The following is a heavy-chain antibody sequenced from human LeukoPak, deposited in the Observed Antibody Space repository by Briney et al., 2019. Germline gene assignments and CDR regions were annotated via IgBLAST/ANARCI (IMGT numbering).Heavy chain of an antibody. CDR1: GGSISSYY. V-gene: IGHV4-59*01. J-gene: IGHJ4*02. CDR2: IYYSGST. CDR3: ARALGATDFDY. D-gene: IGHD1-26*01. Sequence: WETLSLTCTVSGGSISSYYWSWIRQPPGKGLEWIGYIYYSGSTNYNPSLKSRVTISVDTSKNQFSLKLSSVTAADTAVYYCARALGATDFDYWGQGTLVTVSS.